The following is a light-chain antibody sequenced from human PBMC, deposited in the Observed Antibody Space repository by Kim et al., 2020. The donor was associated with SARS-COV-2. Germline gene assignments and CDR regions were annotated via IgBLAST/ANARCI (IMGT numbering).Light chain of an antibody. J-gene: IGKJ5*01. CDR1: QGIDRY. CDR3: QHRRSWPLT. V-gene: IGKV3-11*01. Sequence: LSPGESSTLPCRASQGIDRYLAWYQQKPGRPPRLLIYDTSNRATGIPVRFTGSGFGTDFTLSISSLEPEDFALYYCQHRRSWPLTFGQGTRLEIK. CDR2: DTS.